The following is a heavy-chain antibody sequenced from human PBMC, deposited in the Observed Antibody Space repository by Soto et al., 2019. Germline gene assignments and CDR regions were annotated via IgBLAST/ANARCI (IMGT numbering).Heavy chain of an antibody. CDR1: GYTFTGYY. CDR2: INPNSGGT. V-gene: IGHV1-2*04. CDR3: ARDLRFDRNYYYGMDV. D-gene: IGHD5-12*01. J-gene: IGHJ6*02. Sequence: GASVKVSCKASGYTFTGYYMHWVRQAPGQGLEWMGWINPNSGGTNYAQKFQGWVTMTRDTSISTAYMELSRLRSDDTAVYYCARDLRFDRNYYYGMDVWGQGTTVTVSS.